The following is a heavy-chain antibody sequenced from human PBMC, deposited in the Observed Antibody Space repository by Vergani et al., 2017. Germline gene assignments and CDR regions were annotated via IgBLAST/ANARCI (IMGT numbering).Heavy chain of an antibody. CDR2: ISAYNGNT. D-gene: IGHD3-3*01. CDR3: AREGAYYDFWSGGPLDY. CDR1: GYTFTSYG. V-gene: IGHV1-18*04. Sequence: QVQLVQSGAEVKKPGASVKVPCKASGYTFTSYGISWVRQAPGQGLEWMGWISAYNGNTNYAQKLQGRVTMTTDTSTSTAYMELRSLRSDDTAVYYCAREGAYYDFWSGGPLDYWGQGTLVTVSS. J-gene: IGHJ4*02.